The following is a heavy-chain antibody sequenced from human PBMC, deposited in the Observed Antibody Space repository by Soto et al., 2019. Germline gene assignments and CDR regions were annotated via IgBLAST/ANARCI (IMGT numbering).Heavy chain of an antibody. D-gene: IGHD3-22*01. CDR1: GFTFSSYG. Sequence: PGGSLRLSCAASGFTFSSYGMHWVRQAPGKGLEWVAVISYDGSNKYYADSVKGRFTISRDNSKNTLYLQMNSLRAEDTAVHYCAKDPQWSSGYYADYWGQGTLVTVSS. CDR3: AKDPQWSSGYYADY. V-gene: IGHV3-30*18. CDR2: ISYDGSNK. J-gene: IGHJ4*02.